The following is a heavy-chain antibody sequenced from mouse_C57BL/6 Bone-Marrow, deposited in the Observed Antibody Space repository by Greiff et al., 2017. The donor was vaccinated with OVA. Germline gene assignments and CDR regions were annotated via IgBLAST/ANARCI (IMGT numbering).Heavy chain of an antibody. V-gene: IGHV5-6*01. CDR1: GFTFSSYG. J-gene: IGHJ3*01. Sequence: EVKLQESGGDLVKPGGSLKLSCAASGFTFSSYGMSWVRQTPDKRLEWVATISSGGSYTYYPDSVKGRFTISRDNAKNTLYLQMSSLKSEDTAMYYCARHSPLWFAYWGQGTLVTVSA. CDR2: ISSGGSYT. CDR3: ARHSPLWFAY.